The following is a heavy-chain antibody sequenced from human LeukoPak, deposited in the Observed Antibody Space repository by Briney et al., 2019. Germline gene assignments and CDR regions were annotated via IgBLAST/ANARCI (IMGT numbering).Heavy chain of an antibody. V-gene: IGHV3-7*01. J-gene: IGHJ4*02. CDR2: IKPDGSDK. D-gene: IGHD4-23*01. Sequence: GGSLRLSCAASGFTFSNAWMSWVRQAPGKGLEWVAQIKPDGSDKYHVDSVKGRFTISRDNAKNSLNLQMNSLRAEDTAVYYCARAGNLDNWGQGTLVTVSS. CDR1: GFTFSNAW. CDR3: ARAGNLDN.